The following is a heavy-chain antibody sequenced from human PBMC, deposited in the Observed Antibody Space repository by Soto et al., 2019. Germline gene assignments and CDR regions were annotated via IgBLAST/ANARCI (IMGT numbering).Heavy chain of an antibody. J-gene: IGHJ4*02. Sequence: EVQLVESGGALVKPGGSLRLSCAGSEFPFSDYTMTWVRQAPGKGLEWVSSISRRSVYIYYADSVKGRFTISRDNAKNSLSLLMNSLTAEDTAVYYCARDRRTKGYCSSSSCYASDSWGQGTLVTVSS. CDR1: EFPFSDYT. V-gene: IGHV3-21*02. CDR2: ISRRSVYI. CDR3: ARDRRTKGYCSSSSCYASDS. D-gene: IGHD2-2*01.